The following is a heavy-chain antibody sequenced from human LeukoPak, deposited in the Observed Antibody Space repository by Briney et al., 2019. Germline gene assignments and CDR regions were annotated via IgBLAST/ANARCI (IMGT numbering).Heavy chain of an antibody. CDR3: ASGVTIFGVVDYYFDY. CDR2: ISSSGSTI. Sequence: GGSLRLSCAASGFSLSNYWMNWVRQAPGKGLEWVSYISSSGSTIYYADSVKGRFTISRDNAKNSLYLQMNSLRAEDTAVYYCASGVTIFGVVDYYFDYWGQGTLVTVSS. V-gene: IGHV3-48*04. J-gene: IGHJ4*02. CDR1: GFSLSNYW. D-gene: IGHD3-3*01.